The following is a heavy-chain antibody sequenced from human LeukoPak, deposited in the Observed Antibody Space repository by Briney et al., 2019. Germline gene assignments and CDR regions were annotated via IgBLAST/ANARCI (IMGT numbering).Heavy chain of an antibody. CDR3: ARDKGGSHGVFDY. V-gene: IGHV3-30*04. Sequence: GGSLRLSCAASGFTFSSYAMHWVRQAPGKGLEWVAVISIDGNNKYYADSVKGRFTISRDNSKNTLYLQMNSLRAEDTAVYYCARDKGGSHGVFDYWGQGTLVTISS. CDR2: ISIDGNNK. J-gene: IGHJ4*02. D-gene: IGHD1-26*01. CDR1: GFTFSSYA.